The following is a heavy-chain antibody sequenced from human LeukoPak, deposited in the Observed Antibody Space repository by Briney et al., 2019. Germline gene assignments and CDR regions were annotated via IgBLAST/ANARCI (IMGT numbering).Heavy chain of an antibody. CDR1: GFTFSSSW. CDR3: AKGYGSGSYQVPYYFDY. Sequence: GGSLRLSCAASGFTFSSSWMHWVRQAPGKGLEWVSAISGSGGSTYYADSVKGRFTISRDNSKNTLYLQMNSLRAEDTAVYYCAKGYGSGSYQVPYYFDYWGQGTLVTVSS. J-gene: IGHJ4*02. V-gene: IGHV3-23*01. D-gene: IGHD3-10*01. CDR2: ISGSGGST.